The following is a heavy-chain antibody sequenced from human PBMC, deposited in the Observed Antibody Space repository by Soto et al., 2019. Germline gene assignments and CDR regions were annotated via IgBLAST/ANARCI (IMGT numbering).Heavy chain of an antibody. CDR3: ARSVGRGSPLDY. CDR2: ISSSSSYI. V-gene: IGHV3-21*01. CDR1: GFTFSSYS. D-gene: IGHD1-26*01. Sequence: GGSLRLSCAASGFTFSSYSMNWVRQAPGKGLEWVSSISSSSSYIYYADSVKGRFTISRDNAKNSLYLQMNSLRAEDTAVYYCARSVGRGSPLDYWGQGTLVTVSS. J-gene: IGHJ4*02.